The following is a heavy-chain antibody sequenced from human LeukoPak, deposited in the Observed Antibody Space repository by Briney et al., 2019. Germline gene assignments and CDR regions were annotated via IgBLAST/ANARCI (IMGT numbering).Heavy chain of an antibody. J-gene: IGHJ4*02. CDR1: GFTFSSYG. V-gene: IGHV3-33*01. D-gene: IGHD3-22*01. CDR3: ARNYYDSSGYTYHDY. Sequence: TRASLRLSCAASGFTFSSYGMHWVRQAPGKGLEWVAVIWYDGSNKYYADSVKGRFTISRDNSKNTLYLQMNSLRAEDTAVYYCARNYYDSSGYTYHDYWGQGTLVTVSS. CDR2: IWYDGSNK.